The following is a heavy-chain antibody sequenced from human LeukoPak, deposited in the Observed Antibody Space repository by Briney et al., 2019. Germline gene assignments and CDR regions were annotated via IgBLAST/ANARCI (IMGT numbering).Heavy chain of an antibody. CDR2: IIPIFGTA. CDR1: GCTFSIYA. CDR3: ASSVSSVVDWFDP. J-gene: IGHJ5*02. D-gene: IGHD2-15*01. V-gene: IGHV1-69*05. Sequence: ASVTVSFKSSGCTFSIYALSWQRQAPGQGLEWMGGIIPIFGTANYAQKFQGRVTITTDESTSTAYMELSSLRSEDKAVYYCASSVSSVVDWFDPWGQGTLVTVSS.